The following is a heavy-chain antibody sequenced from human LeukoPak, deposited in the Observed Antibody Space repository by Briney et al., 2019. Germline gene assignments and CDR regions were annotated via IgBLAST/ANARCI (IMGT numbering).Heavy chain of an antibody. CDR3: ARGGYSESFYNPRSYGMDV. Sequence: ASVKVSCKASGYTXTNYYLHWVRQAXGQGLAWMGIINPSGGTTRYVEKFQGRVTMTRDTSASTVYMELSSLRSEDTAVYYCARGGYSESFYNPRSYGMDVWGQGTTVIVSS. CDR2: INPSGGTT. D-gene: IGHD3-10*01. J-gene: IGHJ6*02. CDR1: GYTXTNYY. V-gene: IGHV1-46*01.